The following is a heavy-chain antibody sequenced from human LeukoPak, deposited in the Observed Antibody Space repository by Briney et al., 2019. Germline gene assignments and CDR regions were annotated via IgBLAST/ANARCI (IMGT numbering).Heavy chain of an antibody. CDR2: IIPIFGTP. CDR3: ARDRGYCSSTSCPDPPLDY. J-gene: IGHJ4*02. Sequence: ASVKVSSKASGGTFSSYAITWVRQAPGQGLEWMGGIIPIFGTPNYAQKFQGRVTITADESTSTAYMELSSLRSEDTAVYYCARDRGYCSSTSCPDPPLDYWGQGTLATVSS. D-gene: IGHD2-2*01. CDR1: GGTFSSYA. V-gene: IGHV1-69*13.